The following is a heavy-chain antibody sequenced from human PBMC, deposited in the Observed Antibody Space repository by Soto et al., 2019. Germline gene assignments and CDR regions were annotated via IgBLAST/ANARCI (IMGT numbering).Heavy chain of an antibody. Sequence: QLHESGPGQVKSSETLSLTCTVSGDSLRSSYHYWGWIRQLTGKGLEWIGSIYYTGNTYYNPSFKSRVSISVDMAANEIALKVRAESVTDTTVYYCVRVEMYAGEFTPNFDRWGQGALGTDAS. V-gene: IGHV4-39*01. J-gene: IGHJ4*02. CDR3: VRVEMYAGEFTPNFDR. CDR2: IYYTGNT. CDR1: GDSLRSSYHY. D-gene: IGHD2-8*01.